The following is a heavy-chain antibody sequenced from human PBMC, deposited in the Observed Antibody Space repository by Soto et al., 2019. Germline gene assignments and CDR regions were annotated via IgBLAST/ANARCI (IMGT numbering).Heavy chain of an antibody. CDR2: IHSDGSST. J-gene: IGHJ3*01. D-gene: IGHD2-15*01. Sequence: EVQLVESEGGLVQRGGSLRLSCAASGFTFNYYWMHWVRQAPGQGLVWVSHIHSDGSSTTYADSVKGRFTISRDNAKNARYLQMNSVRAEDTAVYYCARCGEGGFDLWGEGATVTVSS. CDR3: ARCGEGGFDL. V-gene: IGHV3-74*01. CDR1: GFTFNYYW.